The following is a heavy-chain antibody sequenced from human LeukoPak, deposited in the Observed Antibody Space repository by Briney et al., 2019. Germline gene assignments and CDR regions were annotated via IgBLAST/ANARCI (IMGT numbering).Heavy chain of an antibody. J-gene: IGHJ4*02. CDR3: VRLASGLIDY. CDR2: IHYSGST. D-gene: IGHD6-19*01. CDR1: GGSIDNSYYY. Sequence: PSETLSLTCTVSGGSIDNSYYYWGWIRQPPWEGLEWIASIHYSGSTHYNPSLNSRVTISVDTSKNQFSLKLSSVTAADTAVYYCVRLASGLIDYWGQGTLVTVSS. V-gene: IGHV4-39*01.